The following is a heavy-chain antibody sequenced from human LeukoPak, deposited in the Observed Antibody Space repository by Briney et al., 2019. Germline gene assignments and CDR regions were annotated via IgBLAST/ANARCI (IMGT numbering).Heavy chain of an antibody. CDR3: ARGRHYDSSGYYAAFYFDY. CDR1: GYTFTSYY. J-gene: IGHJ4*02. CDR2: INPDSGST. D-gene: IGHD3-22*01. V-gene: IGHV1-2*02. Sequence: ASVKVSCKASGYTFTSYYIHWVRQAPGQGLEWMGCINPDSGSTKDAQKFQGRMTMTRDASTSTAYMELSRLRSDDTSVYYCARGRHYDSSGYYAAFYFDYWGQGTLVTVSS.